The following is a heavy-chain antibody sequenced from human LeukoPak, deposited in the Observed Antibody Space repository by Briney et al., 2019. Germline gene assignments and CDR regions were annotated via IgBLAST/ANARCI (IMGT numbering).Heavy chain of an antibody. J-gene: IGHJ3*02. CDR2: IDRRGVT. V-gene: IGHV4-34*01. Sequence: SETLSLTCAVYGGSFSGYYWSWIRQSPEKGLEWIGEIDRRGVTIYKSALKSRVTISVDTFKNQFSLRLSSVTAADTAVYYCAREVAALRSAFDIWGQGTMVTVSS. CDR3: AREVAALRSAFDI. D-gene: IGHD2-15*01. CDR1: GGSFSGYY.